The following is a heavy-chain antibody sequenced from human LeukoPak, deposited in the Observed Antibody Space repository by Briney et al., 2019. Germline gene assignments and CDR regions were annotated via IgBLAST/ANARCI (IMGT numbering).Heavy chain of an antibody. Sequence: ASVKVSCKASGYTFTSYYMHWVRQAPGQGLEWMGIINPSGGSTSYAQKFQSRVTMTRDMSTSTVYMEVTSLRSEDTAVYYCARGFDGLRLKGQYFDYWGQGTLVTVSS. CDR2: INPSGGST. CDR3: ARGFDGLRLKGQYFDY. CDR1: GYTFTSYY. D-gene: IGHD5/OR15-5a*01. J-gene: IGHJ4*02. V-gene: IGHV1-46*01.